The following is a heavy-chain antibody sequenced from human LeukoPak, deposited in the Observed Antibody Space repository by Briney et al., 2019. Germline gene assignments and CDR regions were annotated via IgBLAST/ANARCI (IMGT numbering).Heavy chain of an antibody. CDR3: ARDRQKHSRSSTRDYYYYLDF. CDR1: GVSTTSHY. CDR2: IYHSGST. J-gene: IGHJ6*03. D-gene: IGHD4-11*01. Sequence: PSETLSLTCTVSGVSTTSHYWSWIRQPPGKGLEWIGHIYHSGSTKYNPALNSRVTLSIDTSKNQFSLKLSSVTAADTAVYYWARDRQKHSRSSTRDYYYYLDFWGKGTTVTVSS. V-gene: IGHV4-59*11.